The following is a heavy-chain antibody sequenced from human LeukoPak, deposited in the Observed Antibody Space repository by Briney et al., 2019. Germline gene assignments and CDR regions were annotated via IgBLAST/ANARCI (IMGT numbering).Heavy chain of an antibody. V-gene: IGHV4-59*08. J-gene: IGHJ4*02. CDR3: ARHDSTALSPVDD. CDR1: GGSISSYY. Sequence: SETLSLTCTVSGGSISSYYWSWIRQPPGKGLEWIGDIYYSGSTNYNPSLKSRVTISVDTSKNQFSLKLSSVTTADTAVYYCARHDSTALSPVDDWGQGTLVTVSS. D-gene: IGHD2-21*01. CDR2: IYYSGST.